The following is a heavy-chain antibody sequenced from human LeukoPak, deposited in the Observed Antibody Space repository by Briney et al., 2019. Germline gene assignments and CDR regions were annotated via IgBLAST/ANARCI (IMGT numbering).Heavy chain of an antibody. J-gene: IGHJ4*02. Sequence: PSETLSLTCTVSGDSITSYYWSWIRQPPGKGLKWIGYIYYSGSANYNPSLKSRVTTSINTSKNQFSLKLTSVTAADTAVYYCARSQIWVYDYVRGSPQPTFDYWGQGTLVTVPS. CDR3: ARSQIWVYDYVRGSPQPTFDY. D-gene: IGHD3-16*01. CDR2: IYYSGSA. CDR1: GDSITSYY. V-gene: IGHV4-59*08.